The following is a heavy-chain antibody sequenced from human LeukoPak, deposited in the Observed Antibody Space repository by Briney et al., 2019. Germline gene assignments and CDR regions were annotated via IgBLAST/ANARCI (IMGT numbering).Heavy chain of an antibody. V-gene: IGHV3-23*01. CDR2: INGGGDST. CDR1: GFTFSSYA. CDR3: ARGSYGDPWYYYYYYMDV. J-gene: IGHJ6*03. D-gene: IGHD4-17*01. Sequence: GGSLRLSCAASGFTFSSYAMNWVRQAPGKGLEWVSSINGGGDSTYYADSVKGRFTISRDNSKNTLYLQMNSLRAEDTAVYYCARGSYGDPWYYYYYYMDVWGKGTTVTISS.